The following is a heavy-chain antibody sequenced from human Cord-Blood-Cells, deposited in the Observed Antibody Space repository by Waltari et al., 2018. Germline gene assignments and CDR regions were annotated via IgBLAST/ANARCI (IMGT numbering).Heavy chain of an antibody. J-gene: IGHJ4*02. V-gene: IGHV4-38-2*01. D-gene: IGHD7-27*01. Sequence: QVQLQESGPGLVKPSETLSLTCAVSGYSISSGYYWGWIRQPPGKGLEWIGSIYHSGSTYYNPSLKSRVTISVDTSKNQFSLKLSSVTAADTAVYYCARVRNWDFDYWGQGTLVTVSS. CDR1: GYSISSGYY. CDR3: ARVRNWDFDY. CDR2: IYHSGST.